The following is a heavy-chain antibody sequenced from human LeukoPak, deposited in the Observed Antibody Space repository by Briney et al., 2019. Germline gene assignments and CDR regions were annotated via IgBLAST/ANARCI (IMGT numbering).Heavy chain of an antibody. CDR2: IWYDGSNK. CDR3: AQDLAAAGSYFDY. D-gene: IGHD6-13*01. V-gene: IGHV3-33*06. J-gene: IGHJ4*02. Sequence: GGSLRLSCAASGFTFSSYGMHWVRQAPGKGLEWVAVIWYDGSNKYYADSVKGRFTISRDNSKNTLYLQMNSLRAEDTAVYYCAQDLAAAGSYFDYWGQGTLVTVSS. CDR1: GFTFSSYG.